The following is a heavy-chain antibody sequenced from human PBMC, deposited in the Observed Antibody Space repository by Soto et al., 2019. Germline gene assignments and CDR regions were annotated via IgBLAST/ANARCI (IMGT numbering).Heavy chain of an antibody. CDR1: GFTFSSYG. V-gene: IGHV3-30*18. J-gene: IGHJ6*02. CDR2: ISYDGSNK. D-gene: IGHD3-3*01. CDR3: AKDDASGVEWLGNYYYYYGMDV. Sequence: QVQLVESGGGVVQPGRSLRLSCAASGFTFSSYGMHWVRQAPGKGLEWVAVISYDGSNKYYSDSVKGRFTISRDNSKNTVYLQMNSLRAEDTAVYYCAKDDASGVEWLGNYYYYYGMDVWGQGTTVTVSS.